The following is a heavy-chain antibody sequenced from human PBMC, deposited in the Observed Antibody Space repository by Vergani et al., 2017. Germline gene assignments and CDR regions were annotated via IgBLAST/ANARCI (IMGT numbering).Heavy chain of an antibody. Sequence: QVQLQESGPGLVKPSETLSLTCIVSNGSISSSSYYWGWIRQPPGKGLEWIGSIYYSENKFYNPSLESRVTLSIDTTKNQFSLKLKSVTAADTAVYYCARCFRDEGMIYGGTVENWFDPWGQGTLVTVSS. D-gene: IGHD3-22*01. V-gene: IGHV4-39*01. CDR2: IYYSENK. CDR1: NGSISSSSYY. J-gene: IGHJ5*02. CDR3: ARCFRDEGMIYGGTVENWFDP.